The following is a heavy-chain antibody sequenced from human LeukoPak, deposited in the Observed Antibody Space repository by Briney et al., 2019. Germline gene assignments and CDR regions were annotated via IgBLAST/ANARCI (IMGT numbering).Heavy chain of an antibody. J-gene: IGHJ4*02. Sequence: GGSLRLSCAASQFTFGYYTMNWVRQAPGKGLEWVAVIWHDGDTKFYADSVKGRFTISRDKSKNTLYLEMNSLRAEDTAVYYCVKDSTTRASNLPDYWGQGTLVTVSS. V-gene: IGHV3-33*03. CDR3: VKDSTTRASNLPDY. CDR2: IWHDGDTK. CDR1: QFTFGYYT. D-gene: IGHD1-1*01.